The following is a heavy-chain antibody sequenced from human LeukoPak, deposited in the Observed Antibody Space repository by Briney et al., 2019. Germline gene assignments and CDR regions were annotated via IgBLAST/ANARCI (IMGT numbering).Heavy chain of an antibody. D-gene: IGHD5-24*01. CDR3: ARSYKYGYDF. CDR2: TYYRSKWSN. CDR1: GDSVSSNSVG. J-gene: IGHJ4*02. V-gene: IGHV6-1*01. Sequence: SQTLSLTSAISGDSVSSNSVGWHWIRQSPSIGLEWLGRTYYRSKWSNDYALSVKSRLTFNPDTSKNQFSLQLNSVTPDDTAVYYCARSYKYGYDFWGQGTLVTVSS.